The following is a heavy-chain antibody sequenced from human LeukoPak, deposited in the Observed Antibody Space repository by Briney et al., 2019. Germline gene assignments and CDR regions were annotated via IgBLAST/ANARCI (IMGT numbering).Heavy chain of an antibody. CDR2: IIPILGIA. D-gene: IGHD2-15*01. V-gene: IGHV1-69*04. CDR3: ARDLGYCSGGSCPGTGFDP. CDR1: GYTFTSYD. J-gene: IGHJ5*02. Sequence: ASVKVSCKASGYTFTSYDISWVRQAPGQGLEWMGRIIPILGIANYAQKFQGRVTITADKSTSTAYMELSSLRSEDTAVYYCARDLGYCSGGSCPGTGFDPWGQGTLVTVSS.